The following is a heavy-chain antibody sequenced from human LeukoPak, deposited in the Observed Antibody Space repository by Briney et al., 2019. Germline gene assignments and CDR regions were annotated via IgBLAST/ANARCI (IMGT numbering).Heavy chain of an antibody. CDR2: ISYSGSA. J-gene: IGHJ5*02. CDR3: ARHQSGDLYTAYGS. V-gene: IGHV4-59*08. CDR1: GGSISGYY. D-gene: IGHD5-12*01. Sequence: SETLSLTCTVSGGSISGYYWSWIRQPPGKGLEWLGYISYSGSANYSPSLKSRVTISLDTSNNHLSLEVASVTAADTAVYYCARHQSGDLYTAYGSWGQGILVTVSS.